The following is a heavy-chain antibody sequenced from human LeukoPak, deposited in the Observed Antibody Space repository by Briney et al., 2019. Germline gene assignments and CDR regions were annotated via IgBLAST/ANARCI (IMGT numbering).Heavy chain of an antibody. D-gene: IGHD2-2*01. J-gene: IGHJ5*02. V-gene: IGHV1-69*06. CDR2: IIPIFGTA. CDR1: GGTFSSYA. Sequence: SVKVSCKASGGTFSSYAISWVRQAPGQGLEWMGRIIPIFGTANYAQKFQGRVTITADKSTSTAYMELSSLRSEDTAVYCCAREGRYCSSTSCYLGLVWFAPWGQGTLVTVSS. CDR3: AREGRYCSSTSCYLGLVWFAP.